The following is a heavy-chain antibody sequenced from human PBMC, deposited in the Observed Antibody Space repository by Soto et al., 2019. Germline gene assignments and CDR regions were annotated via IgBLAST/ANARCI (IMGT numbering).Heavy chain of an antibody. CDR1: GYAFTSYA. J-gene: IGHJ4*02. CDR3: ARSAPPIDY. CDR2: INAGNGNT. V-gene: IGHV1-3*01. Sequence: GASVKVSCTASGYAFTSYAMHWVRQAPGQRLEWMGWINAGNGNTKQSQKFQGRVTITRDTSASTAYMELSSLRSEDTAVYYCARSAPPIDYWGQGTLVTVS.